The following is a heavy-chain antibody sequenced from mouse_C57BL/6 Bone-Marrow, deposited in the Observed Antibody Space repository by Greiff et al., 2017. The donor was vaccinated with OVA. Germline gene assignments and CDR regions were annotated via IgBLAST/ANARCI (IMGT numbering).Heavy chain of an antibody. D-gene: IGHD1-1*01. V-gene: IGHV1-26*01. CDR1: GYTFTDYY. CDR3: ARVTTVGYFDV. Sequence: VQLQQSGPELVKPGASVKISCKASGYTFTDYYMNWVKQSHGKSLEWIGDINPNNGGTSYNQKFKGKATLTVEKSSSTAYMELRSLKSEDSAVYYCARVTTVGYFDVWGTGTTVTVSS. CDR2: INPNNGGT. J-gene: IGHJ1*03.